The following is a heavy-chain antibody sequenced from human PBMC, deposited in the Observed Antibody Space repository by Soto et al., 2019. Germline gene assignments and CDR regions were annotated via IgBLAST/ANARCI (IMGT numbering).Heavy chain of an antibody. CDR2: IYWDDDK. V-gene: IGHV2-5*02. J-gene: IGHJ4*02. CDR1: GFSLTTSGVG. CDR3: AHRVLRTVFGLVTRTAIYFAF. Sequence: QITLNESGPTVVRPTETLTLTCRFSGFSLTTSGVGVGWIRQSPGKAPEWLALIYWDDDKRYSASLKSRLTITKDTSKNQVVLTASDLDPTDTATYYCAHRVLRTVFGLVTRTAIYFAFWGQGTPVAVSS. D-gene: IGHD3-3*01.